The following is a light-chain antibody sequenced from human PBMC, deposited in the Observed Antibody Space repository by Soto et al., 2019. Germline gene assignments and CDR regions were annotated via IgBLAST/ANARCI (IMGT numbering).Light chain of an antibody. CDR3: QQYGPSPMYT. CDR2: GAS. V-gene: IGKV3-20*01. CDR1: QTVSSSY. J-gene: IGKJ2*01. Sequence: EIVLTQSPGTLSLSPRERATLSCRASQTVSSSYLAWYQQKPGQAPRLLIYGASTRATGIPGRFSGSASGTDFTLTISRLEPEDFALYYCQQYGPSPMYTFGQGTNLEIK.